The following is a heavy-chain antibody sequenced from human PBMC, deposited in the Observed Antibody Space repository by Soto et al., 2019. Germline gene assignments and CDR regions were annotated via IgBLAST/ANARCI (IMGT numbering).Heavy chain of an antibody. J-gene: IGHJ4*02. V-gene: IGHV4-4*02. Sequence: PSETLSLTCAVSGVSVSSTNWWTWVRQPPGKGLEWIGEIFHSGSSNYIPSLKSRITLSIDKSKSQFSLRLRSVTAADTAVYYCARHTLFSPYDSWGQGTLVTVSS. CDR1: GVSVSSTNW. D-gene: IGHD2-21*01. CDR2: IFHSGSS. CDR3: ARHTLFSPYDS.